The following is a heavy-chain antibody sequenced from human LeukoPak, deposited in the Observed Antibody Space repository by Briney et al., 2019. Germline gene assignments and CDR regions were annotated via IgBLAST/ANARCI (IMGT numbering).Heavy chain of an antibody. CDR3: ARGRPDGDYGGNSFGY. V-gene: IGHV1-46*01. CDR1: GYTFTSYY. CDR2: INPSGGSA. Sequence: ASVKVSCKASGYTFTSYYMYWVRQAPGQGLEWMGIINPSGGSASYAQKFQGRVTMTRDTSTSTVYMELSSLRSEDTAVYYCARGRPDGDYGGNSFGYWGQGTLVTVSS. J-gene: IGHJ4*02. D-gene: IGHD4-23*01.